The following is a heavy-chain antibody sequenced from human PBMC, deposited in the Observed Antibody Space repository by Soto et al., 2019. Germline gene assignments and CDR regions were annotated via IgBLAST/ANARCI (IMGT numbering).Heavy chain of an antibody. D-gene: IGHD2-15*01. CDR1: GFLFSGYA. CDR3: TREDGGSPLDY. V-gene: IGHV3-23*01. CDR2: VSNHAADT. Sequence: GGSLRLSCAASGFLFSGYAMNWVRQSPGKGLEWVSYVSNHAADTYHAGSVEGRFTVSRDSSKNTLYLQMNSLRAEDTAIYYWTREDGGSPLDYWGPGALVTVSS. J-gene: IGHJ4*02.